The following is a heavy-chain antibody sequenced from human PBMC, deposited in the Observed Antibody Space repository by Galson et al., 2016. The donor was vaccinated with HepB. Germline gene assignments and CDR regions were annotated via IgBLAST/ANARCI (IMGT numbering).Heavy chain of an antibody. J-gene: IGHJ4*02. Sequence: SETLSLTCTVTGDSITSNSFSWGWIRQSPGKGLEWIGNIDGSGNTYYNPSLKTRVTISVDTSKTQFSLRLTSVTAADTAVYYCAMNVLRFFDWSKHFDYWGQGTRVTVAP. CDR2: IDGSGNT. V-gene: IGHV4-39*01. D-gene: IGHD3-9*01. CDR3: AMNVLRFFDWSKHFDY. CDR1: GDSITSNSFS.